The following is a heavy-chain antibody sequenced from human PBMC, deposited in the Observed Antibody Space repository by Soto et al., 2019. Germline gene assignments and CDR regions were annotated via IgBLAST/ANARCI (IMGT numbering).Heavy chain of an antibody. D-gene: IGHD6-25*01. V-gene: IGHV3-21*01. CDR1: GFTFSIYS. Sequence: PGGSLRLSCAASGFTFSIYSMNWVRQAPGKGLEWVSSISSSSSYIYYADSVKGRFTISRDNAKNSLYLQMNSLRAEDTAVYYCARMGSQRYYYYGMDVWDQGTTVTVSS. CDR3: ARMGSQRYYYYGMDV. CDR2: ISSSSSYI. J-gene: IGHJ6*02.